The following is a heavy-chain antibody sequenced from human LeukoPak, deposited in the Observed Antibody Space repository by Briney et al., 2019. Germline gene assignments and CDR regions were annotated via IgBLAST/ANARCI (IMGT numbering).Heavy chain of an antibody. J-gene: IGHJ4*02. V-gene: IGHV4-39*07. Sequence: SETLSLTCTVSSGSISSSSYYWGWIRQPPGKGLEWIGSIYYSESTYYNPSLKSRVTISVDTSKNQFSLKLSSVTAADTAVYYCASQTSGSYYVDYFDYWGQGTLVTVSS. CDR3: ASQTSGSYYVDYFDY. CDR2: IYYSEST. CDR1: SGSISSSSYY. D-gene: IGHD1-26*01.